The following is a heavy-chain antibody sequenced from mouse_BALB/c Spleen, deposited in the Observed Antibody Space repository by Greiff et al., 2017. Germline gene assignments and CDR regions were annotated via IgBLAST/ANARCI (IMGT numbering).Heavy chain of an antibody. CDR1: GFTFSSYA. V-gene: IGHV5-6-5*01. Sequence: DVKLVESGGGLVKPGGSLKLSCAASGFTFSSYAMSWVRQTPEKRLEWVASISSGGSTYYPDSVKGRFTISRDNARNILYLQMSSLRSEDTAMYYCARGYDYDEGWFAYWGQGTLVTVSA. D-gene: IGHD2-4*01. CDR3: ARGYDYDEGWFAY. J-gene: IGHJ3*01. CDR2: ISSGGST.